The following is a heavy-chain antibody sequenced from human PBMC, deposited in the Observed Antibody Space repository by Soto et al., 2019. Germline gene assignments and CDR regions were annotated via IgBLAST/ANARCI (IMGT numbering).Heavy chain of an antibody. CDR2: INPSGGST. Sequence: ASVKVSCKASGYTFTSYYMHWVRQAPGQGLEWMGIINPSGGSTSYAQKFQGRVTMTRDTSTSTVYMELSSLRSEDTAVYYCARVDSGWYPAYHYYGMDVWGQGTTVTVSS. D-gene: IGHD6-19*01. J-gene: IGHJ6*02. V-gene: IGHV1-46*01. CDR3: ARVDSGWYPAYHYYGMDV. CDR1: GYTFTSYY.